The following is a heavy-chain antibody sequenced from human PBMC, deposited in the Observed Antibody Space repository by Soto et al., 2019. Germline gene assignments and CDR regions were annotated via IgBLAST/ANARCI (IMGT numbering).Heavy chain of an antibody. D-gene: IGHD3-22*01. V-gene: IGHV3-30*18. CDR1: GFSFSNYG. CDR3: AKDTYFRDSSGYYVFDY. CDR2: ISYDGSNE. Sequence: QVHLVESGGGVVQPGRSLRLSCDASGFSFSNYGTDWVRQAPGERLQWVAHISYDGSNEHYTDSVKGRFTISRDNSKNMVFLHMNSLRPEDTAVYHCAKDTYFRDSSGYYVFDYWGQGTLVTVSS. J-gene: IGHJ4*02.